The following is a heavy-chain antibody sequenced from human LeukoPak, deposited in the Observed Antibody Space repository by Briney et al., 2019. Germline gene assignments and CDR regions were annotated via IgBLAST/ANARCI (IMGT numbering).Heavy chain of an antibody. CDR2: ISSSGSTI. V-gene: IGHV3-11*04. Sequence: GGSLRLSCAASGFTFSDYYMSWIRQAPGKGLEWVSYISSSGSTIYYADSVKGRFTISRDNAKNPLYLQMNSLRAEDTAVYYCARDSTLGYCSSTSCQTNWFDPWGQGTLVTVSS. CDR1: GFTFSDYY. J-gene: IGHJ5*02. CDR3: ARDSTLGYCSSTSCQTNWFDP. D-gene: IGHD2-2*01.